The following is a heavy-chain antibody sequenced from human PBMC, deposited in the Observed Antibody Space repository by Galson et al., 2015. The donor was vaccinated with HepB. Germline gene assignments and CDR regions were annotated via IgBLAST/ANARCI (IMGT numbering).Heavy chain of an antibody. CDR2: FDPEDGET. D-gene: IGHD4-17*01. CDR1: GYTLTELS. Sequence: SVKVSCKVSGYTLTELSMHWVRQAPGKGLEWMGGFDPEDGETIDAQKFQGRVTMTEDTSTDTAYMELSSLRSEDTAVYYCATHRDWSGDYPNYYFDYWGQGTLVTVSS. V-gene: IGHV1-24*01. J-gene: IGHJ4*02. CDR3: ATHRDWSGDYPNYYFDY.